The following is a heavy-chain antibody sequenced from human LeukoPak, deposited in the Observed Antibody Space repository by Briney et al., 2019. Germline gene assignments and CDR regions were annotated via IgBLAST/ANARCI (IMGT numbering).Heavy chain of an antibody. Sequence: GGSLRLSCAVSGINFCNAWLTGVREAPRRGLECVGRIKSKKDGEITDYPAPVKGRFTISRDDSKDTLYLQMISLKTEDTAVYYCTTGGSVLRFLGGQGTLVTVSS. CDR3: TTGGSVLRFL. V-gene: IGHV3-15*01. CDR1: GINFCNAW. D-gene: IGHD3-3*01. J-gene: IGHJ4*02. CDR2: IKSKKDGEIT.